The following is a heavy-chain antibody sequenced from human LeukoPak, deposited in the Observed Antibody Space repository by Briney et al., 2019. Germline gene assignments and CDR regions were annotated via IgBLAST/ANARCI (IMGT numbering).Heavy chain of an antibody. CDR2: INSDGSST. J-gene: IGHJ4*02. CDR3: ARAYCGGDCFDY. V-gene: IGHV3-74*01. Sequence: GGPLRLSCAASGFTFSSYWMHWVRQAPGKRLVWVSRINSDGSSTSYADSVKGRFTISRDNAKNTLYLQMNSLRAEDTAVYYCARAYCGGDCFDYWGQGTLVTVSS. D-gene: IGHD2-21*01. CDR1: GFTFSSYW.